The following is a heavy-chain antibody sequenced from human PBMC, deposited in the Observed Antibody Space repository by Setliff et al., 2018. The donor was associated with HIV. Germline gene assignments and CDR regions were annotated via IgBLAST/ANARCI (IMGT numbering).Heavy chain of an antibody. CDR2: VSQSGST. V-gene: IGHV4-39*01. Sequence: SETLSLTCSVSGVSINRTDHYWGWIRQSPGKRLEWIGSVSQSGSTYYNPSLKSRITISVDRSKNLFTLKLISVTAADQGVYYCARVPVAGANWFDPWGLGTLVTAPQ. J-gene: IGHJ5*02. D-gene: IGHD2-21*01. CDR3: ARVPVAGANWFDP. CDR1: GVSINRTDHY.